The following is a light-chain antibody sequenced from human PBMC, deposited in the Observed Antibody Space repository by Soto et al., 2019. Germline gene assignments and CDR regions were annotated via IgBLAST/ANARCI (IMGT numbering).Light chain of an antibody. V-gene: IGKV1-39*01. J-gene: IGKJ4*01. Sequence: DIQMTQSPSSLSASVGDRVTITCRASQSVSSYLNWYQQKPGKAPKLLIHAASSLQSGVPSRFSGSGSGTDFTLTISSLQPEDFATYYCQQSYSTPPEGLTFGGGTKV. CDR2: AAS. CDR1: QSVSSY. CDR3: QQSYSTPPEGLT.